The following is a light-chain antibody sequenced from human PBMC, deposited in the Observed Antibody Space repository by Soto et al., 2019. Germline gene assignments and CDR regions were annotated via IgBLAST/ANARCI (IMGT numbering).Light chain of an antibody. V-gene: IGKV1-39*01. J-gene: IGKJ2*01. CDR2: AAS. Sequence: DIQMTQSPSSLSASVGDRVTINCRASQSISSYLNWYQQKPGKAPKLLIYAASSLQSGVPSRFSGSGSGTDFTLTISSLQPEDFATYYCQQSYSTPYTFGQGTKVDIK. CDR3: QQSYSTPYT. CDR1: QSISSY.